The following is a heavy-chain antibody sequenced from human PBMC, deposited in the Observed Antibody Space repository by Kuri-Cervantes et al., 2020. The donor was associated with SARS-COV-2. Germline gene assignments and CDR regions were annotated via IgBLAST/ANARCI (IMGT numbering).Heavy chain of an antibody. CDR2: INPNSGGT. V-gene: IGHV1-2*02. CDR3: ASNSNYWYYGMDV. D-gene: IGHD4-11*01. CDR1: VYTFTGYY. J-gene: IGHJ6*02. Sequence: AAVNVSRQASVYTFTGYYMHWVGPAPGQGLEWMGWINPNSGGTNYAQKFQGRVTMTRYTSISTAYMELSRLRSDDMAVYYCASNSNYWYYGMDVWGQGTTVTVSS.